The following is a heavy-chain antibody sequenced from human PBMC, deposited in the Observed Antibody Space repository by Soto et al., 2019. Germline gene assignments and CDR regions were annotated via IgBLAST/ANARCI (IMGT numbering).Heavy chain of an antibody. CDR2: ISGNNGNT. J-gene: IGHJ6*02. V-gene: IGHV1-18*01. CDR3: ARDRGQLWLLGLDL. Sequence: QVQLVQSGAEVKKPGASVKVSCKASGYTFTIYGITWVRQAPGQGLEWMGWISGNNGNTNYAQKLQGRVSMSTETSTSTAYMELRSLRADDTAVYYCARDRGQLWLLGLDLWGQGSTVTVSS. CDR1: GYTFTIYG. D-gene: IGHD5-18*01.